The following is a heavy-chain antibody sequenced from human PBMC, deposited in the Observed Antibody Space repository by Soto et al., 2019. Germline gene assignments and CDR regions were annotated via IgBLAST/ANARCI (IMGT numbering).Heavy chain of an antibody. CDR1: GFTFDSCW. J-gene: IGHJ6*02. CDR2: INSDGSST. CDR3: TRVDTVVIPSARNPYGMDV. Sequence: GGSLRLSCAASGFTFDSCWMHWVRQAPGKGLVWVSRINSDGSSTNYADSVKGRFAISRDNAKNTLYLQMNSLRAEDTAVYYCTRVDTVVIPSARNPYGMDVWGQGTTVTVSS. V-gene: IGHV3-74*01. D-gene: IGHD2-2*03.